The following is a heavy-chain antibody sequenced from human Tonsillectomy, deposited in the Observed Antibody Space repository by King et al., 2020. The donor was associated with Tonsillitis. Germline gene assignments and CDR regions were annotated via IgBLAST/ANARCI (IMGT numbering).Heavy chain of an antibody. Sequence: VQLVESGGGVVQPGGSLRLSCAASGFTFSSYGMHWVRQAPGKGLEWVAFIRYDGSNKYYADSVKGRFTISRDNSKNTLYLQMNSLRADDTAVYSSAKDIWFRESGGLDLDYWGQGTLVTVSS. CDR1: GFTFSSYG. CDR2: IRYDGSNK. V-gene: IGHV3-30*02. D-gene: IGHD3-10*01. J-gene: IGHJ4*02. CDR3: AKDIWFRESGGLDLDY.